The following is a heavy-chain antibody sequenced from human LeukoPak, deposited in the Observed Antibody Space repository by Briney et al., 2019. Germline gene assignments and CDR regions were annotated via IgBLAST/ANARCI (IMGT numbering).Heavy chain of an antibody. Sequence: GGSLRLSCAASGFTFSSYEMNWVRQAPGKGLEWVSYISSSGSTIYYADSVKGRFTISRDNAKNSLYLQMNSLRAEDTAVYYCAKAAYCGGDCYRYYSDYWGQGTLVTVSS. V-gene: IGHV3-48*03. CDR1: GFTFSSYE. J-gene: IGHJ4*02. D-gene: IGHD2-21*02. CDR3: AKAAYCGGDCYRYYSDY. CDR2: ISSSGSTI.